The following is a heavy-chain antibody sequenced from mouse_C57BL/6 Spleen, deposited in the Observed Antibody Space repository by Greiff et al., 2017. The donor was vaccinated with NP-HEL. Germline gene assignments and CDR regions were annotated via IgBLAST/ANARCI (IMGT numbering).Heavy chain of an antibody. CDR2: IYPGSGST. V-gene: IGHV1-55*01. J-gene: IGHJ4*01. CDR3: AREDNCAKDY. Sequence: VQLQQPGAELVKPGASVKMSCKASGYTFTSYWITWVKQRPGQGLEWIGDIYPGSGSTNYHEKFKSKATLTVDTSSSTAYMQLRSLTSEASAVYYSAREDNCAKDYWGQGTTVTVS. D-gene: IGHD3-3*01. CDR1: GYTFTSYW.